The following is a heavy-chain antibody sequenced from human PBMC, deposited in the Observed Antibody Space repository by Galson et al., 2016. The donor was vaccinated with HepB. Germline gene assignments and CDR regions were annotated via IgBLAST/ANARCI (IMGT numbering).Heavy chain of an antibody. CDR3: ARGYYYGDFARPSFDS. CDR1: GFTFGDYT. V-gene: IGHV3-49*03. J-gene: IGHJ4*02. CDR2: IRGKAYGGTP. Sequence: SLRLSCAGSGFTFGDYTMNWFRQAPGKGLEWLGFIRGKAYGGTPQYAASVKGRFTISRDDSKNIAYLQVSSMKIENTARYYCARGYYYGDFARPSFDSWGQGTLVTVAS. D-gene: IGHD4-17*01.